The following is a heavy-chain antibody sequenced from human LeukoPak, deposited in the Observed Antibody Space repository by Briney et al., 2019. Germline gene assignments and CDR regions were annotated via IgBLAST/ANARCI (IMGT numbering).Heavy chain of an antibody. Sequence: SQTLSLTCTVSGGSISSGDYYWSWIRQPPGKGLEWIGYIYYSGSTYYNPSLKSRVTISVDTSKNQFSLKLSSVTAADTAVYYCARGRGVVVPAARSGGSYRNYYYYMDVWGKGTTVTVSS. CDR1: GGSISSGDYY. V-gene: IGHV4-30-4*08. D-gene: IGHD2-2*01. CDR3: ARGRGVVVPAARSGGSYRNYYYYMDV. J-gene: IGHJ6*03. CDR2: IYYSGST.